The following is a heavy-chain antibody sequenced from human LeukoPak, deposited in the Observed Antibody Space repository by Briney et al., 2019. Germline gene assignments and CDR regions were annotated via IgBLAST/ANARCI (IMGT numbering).Heavy chain of an antibody. J-gene: IGHJ4*02. D-gene: IGHD6-13*01. CDR2: ISSSSSYI. CDR1: GFTFSNYG. CDR3: ARGRPYSSSWYGGDFDY. Sequence: GGSLRLSCAASGFTFSNYGMHWVRQAPGKGLEWVSSISSSSSYIYYADSVKGRFTISRDNAKNSLYLQMNSLRAEDTAVYYCARGRPYSSSWYGGDFDYWGQGTLVTVSS. V-gene: IGHV3-21*01.